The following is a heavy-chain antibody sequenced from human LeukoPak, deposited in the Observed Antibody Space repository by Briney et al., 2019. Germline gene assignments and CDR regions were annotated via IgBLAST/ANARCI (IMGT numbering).Heavy chain of an antibody. CDR3: TTDLGTYYHGSQRLIPIDY. Sequence: GGSLRLSCVDSGFTFTNAWMSWVRQAPGKGLKWIGRIKSKTDGETTNYAEPVRGRFTISRDDSKSAVYLQMNSLKIEDTAVYYCTTDLGTYYHGSQRLIPIDYWGQGTLVTVSS. CDR2: IKSKTDGETT. V-gene: IGHV3-15*01. CDR1: GFTFTNAW. J-gene: IGHJ4*02. D-gene: IGHD3-10*01.